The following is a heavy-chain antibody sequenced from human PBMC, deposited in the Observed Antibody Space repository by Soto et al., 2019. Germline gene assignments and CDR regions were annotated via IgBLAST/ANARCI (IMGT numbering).Heavy chain of an antibody. Sequence: GGSLRLSCAASGFTFSSYGMHWVRQAPGKGLEWVAVISYDGSNKYYADSVKGRFTISRDNSKNTLYLQMNSLRAEDTAVYYCAKDRNIAAGGLFDYWRQGTLV. V-gene: IGHV3-30*18. CDR3: AKDRNIAAGGLFDY. J-gene: IGHJ4*02. CDR1: GFTFSSYG. D-gene: IGHD6-13*01. CDR2: ISYDGSNK.